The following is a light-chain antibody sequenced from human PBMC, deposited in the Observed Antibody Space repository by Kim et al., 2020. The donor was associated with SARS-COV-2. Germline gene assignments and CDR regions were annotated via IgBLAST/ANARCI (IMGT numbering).Light chain of an antibody. CDR1: NIGSKS. V-gene: IGLV3-21*04. CDR2: YDS. CDR3: QVWDSTSDQEV. J-gene: IGLJ3*02. Sequence: SYELTQPPSVSVAPGKTARITCGGNNIGSKSVHWYQQKPGQAPVLVIYYDSDRPSGIPERLSGSNSGNTATLTISRVEAGDEADYYCQVWDSTSDQEVFGGGTQLTV.